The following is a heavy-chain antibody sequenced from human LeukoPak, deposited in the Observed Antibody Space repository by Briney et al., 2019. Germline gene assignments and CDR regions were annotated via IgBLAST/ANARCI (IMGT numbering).Heavy chain of an antibody. D-gene: IGHD2-15*01. V-gene: IGHV1-18*01. CDR1: GYTFTNYR. Sequence: ASVPVSCQASGYTFTNYRFSWVRPPPGQGGEGVGWIRAYNGNKNYAQKLQGRGTMTTDTSTSTAYRELRSLISDDTAVYYCASDSQVAGYWGQGTLVTVSS. CDR2: IRAYNGNK. J-gene: IGHJ4*02. CDR3: ASDSQVAGY.